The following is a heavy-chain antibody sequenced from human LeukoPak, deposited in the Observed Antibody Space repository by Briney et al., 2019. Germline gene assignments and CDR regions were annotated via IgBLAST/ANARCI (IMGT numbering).Heavy chain of an antibody. CDR2: INHSGST. CDR1: GGSFSGYY. CDR3: LYSSRGYYYGMDV. D-gene: IGHD6-13*01. V-gene: IGHV4-34*01. J-gene: IGHJ6*02. Sequence: KTSETLSLTCAVYGGSFSGYYWSWIRQPPGKGLEWIGEINHSGSTNYNPSLESRVSISVDTSKNQFSPKLTSVTAADTAVYYCLYSSRGYYYGMDVWGQGATVTVSS.